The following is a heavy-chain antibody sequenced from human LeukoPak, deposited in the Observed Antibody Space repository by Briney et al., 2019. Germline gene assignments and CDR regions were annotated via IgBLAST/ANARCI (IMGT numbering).Heavy chain of an antibody. J-gene: IGHJ6*02. CDR3: ATWAGTVTTPYYGMDV. CDR1: GYTFTSYG. V-gene: IGHV1-18*01. CDR2: ISAYNGNT. Sequence: ASVKVSCKASGYTFTSYGISWVRQAPGQGLEWMGWISAYNGNTNYAQKLQGRVTMTTDTSTSTAYMELRSLRSDDTAVYYCATWAGTVTTPYYGMDVWGQGTTVTVSS. D-gene: IGHD4-17*01.